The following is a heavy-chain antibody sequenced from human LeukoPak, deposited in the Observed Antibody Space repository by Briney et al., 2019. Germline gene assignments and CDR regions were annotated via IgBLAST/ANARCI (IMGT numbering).Heavy chain of an antibody. V-gene: IGHV3-49*04. CDR2: IGSKAYGGTA. CDR3: TVGRGYCSSSGCPPGVYFDY. CDR1: GFTFSSYE. D-gene: IGHD2-2*01. Sequence: GGSLRLSCAASGFTFSSYEMNWVRQAPGKGLEWVAFIGSKAYGGTAEYAASVKGRFTISRDDSKSIAYLQMNSLKTEDTAVYYCTVGRGYCSSSGCPPGVYFDYWDQGTLVTVSS. J-gene: IGHJ4*02.